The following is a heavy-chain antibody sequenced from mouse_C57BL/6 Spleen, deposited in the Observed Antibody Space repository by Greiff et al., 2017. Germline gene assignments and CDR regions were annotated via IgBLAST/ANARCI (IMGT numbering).Heavy chain of an antibody. CDR3: TRRGLYDGVSYYAMDY. D-gene: IGHD2-3*01. J-gene: IGHJ4*01. CDR2: IDPETGGT. CDR1: GYTFTDYE. Sequence: VQLQQSGAELVRPGASVTLSCKASGYTFTDYEMHWVKQTPVHGLEWIGAIDPETGGTAYNQKFKGKAILTADKSSSTAYMELRSLTSEDSAVYYCTRRGLYDGVSYYAMDYWGQGTSVTVSS. V-gene: IGHV1-15*01.